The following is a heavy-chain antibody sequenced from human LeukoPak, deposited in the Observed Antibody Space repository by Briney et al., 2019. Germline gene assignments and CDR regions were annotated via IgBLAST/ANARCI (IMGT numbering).Heavy chain of an antibody. D-gene: IGHD3-9*01. Sequence: PGGSLRLSCAAPGFTFNNAWMSWVRQAPGKGLEWVGRIKSKTDGGTTDYAAPVKGRFTISRDDSKNTLYLQMNSLKTEDTAVYYCTTLRYFDWIFRCFDYWGQGTLVTVSS. J-gene: IGHJ4*02. CDR2: IKSKTDGGTT. CDR1: GFTFNNAW. CDR3: TTLRYFDWIFRCFDY. V-gene: IGHV3-15*01.